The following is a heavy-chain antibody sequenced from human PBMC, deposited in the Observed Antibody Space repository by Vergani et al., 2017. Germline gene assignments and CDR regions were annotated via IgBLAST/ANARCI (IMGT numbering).Heavy chain of an antibody. V-gene: IGHV4-30-4*01. D-gene: IGHD3-3*01. CDR1: GGSINSGDFY. J-gene: IGHJ5*02. CDR2: IDYRGNT. Sequence: QVQLQESGPGLVKPSQTLSLTRTVSGGSINSGDFYWSWIRQPPGKGLEWIGHIDYRGNTYYNPSLKSPITISADTSKNQFSLKVTSVTAADTAVYYCAGHYGPDYVFWSGYYAPAWGQGTLVIVSS. CDR3: AGHYGPDYVFWSGYYAPA.